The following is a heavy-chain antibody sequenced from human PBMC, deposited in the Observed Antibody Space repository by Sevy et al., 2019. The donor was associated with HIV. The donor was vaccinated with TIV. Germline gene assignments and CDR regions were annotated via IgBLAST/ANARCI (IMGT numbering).Heavy chain of an antibody. J-gene: IGHJ4*02. V-gene: IGHV3-23*01. CDR1: GFTFSSYA. D-gene: IGHD4-17*01. CDR3: ANLPVTTEFGY. CDR2: ISGSGGST. Sequence: GSLRLSCAASGFTFSSYAMSWARQAPGKGLEWVSAISGSGGSTYYADSVKGRFTISRDNSKNTLYLQMNSLRAEDTAVYYCANLPVTTEFGYWGQGTLVTVSS.